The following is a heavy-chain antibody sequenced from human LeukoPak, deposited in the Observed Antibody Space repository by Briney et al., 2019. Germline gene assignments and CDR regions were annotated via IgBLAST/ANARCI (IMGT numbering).Heavy chain of an antibody. V-gene: IGHV5-51*01. J-gene: IGHJ6*02. Sequence: GESLKISCKGSGYSFTSYWIGWVRQMPGKGLGWMGIIYPGDSDTRYSPSFQGQVTISADKSISTAYLQWSSLKASDTAMYYCARRAGYSSSWYSYYGMDVWGQGTTVTVSS. D-gene: IGHD6-13*01. CDR3: ARRAGYSSSWYSYYGMDV. CDR1: GYSFTSYW. CDR2: IYPGDSDT.